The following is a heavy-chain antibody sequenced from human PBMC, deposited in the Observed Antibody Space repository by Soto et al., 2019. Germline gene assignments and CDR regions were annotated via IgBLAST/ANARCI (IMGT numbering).Heavy chain of an antibody. V-gene: IGHV1-2*02. CDR2: INPNSGDT. Sequence: ASLKVSCKASGYIFTGYHIHWVRQAPGRGLEWMGWINPNSGDTEYAQNFQGRVTMTRDTSFNLVYMEMSGLMSDDTAVYYCARDARGTRGFDGMDIWGQGTTVTVSS. D-gene: IGHD1-1*01. J-gene: IGHJ6*02. CDR3: ARDARGTRGFDGMDI. CDR1: GYIFTGYH.